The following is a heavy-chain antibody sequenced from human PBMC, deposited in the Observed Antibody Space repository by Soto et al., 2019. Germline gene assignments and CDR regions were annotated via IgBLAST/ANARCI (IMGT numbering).Heavy chain of an antibody. V-gene: IGHV1-46*01. D-gene: IGHD6-6*01. CDR2: INPSGGST. CDR1: GYTFTSYY. Sequence: QVQLVQSGAEVKKPGASVKVSCKASGYTFTSYYMHWVRQAPGQGLEWMGIINPSGGSTSYAQKFQGRVTMTRDTSTSTVYMELSSLRSEDTAVYSCARRSSSTGYFDYWGQGTLVTVSS. J-gene: IGHJ4*02. CDR3: ARRSSSTGYFDY.